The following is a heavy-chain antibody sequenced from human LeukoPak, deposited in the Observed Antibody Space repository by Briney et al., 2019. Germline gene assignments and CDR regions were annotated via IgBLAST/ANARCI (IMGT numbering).Heavy chain of an antibody. V-gene: IGHV3-30*02. D-gene: IGHD5-12*01. CDR2: IRYDGSNK. CDR3: ATGYDFGFDP. J-gene: IGHJ5*02. CDR1: GFTFSSYG. Sequence: PGGSLRLSCAASGFTFSSYGMHWVRQAPGKGLEWVAFIRYDGSNKYYADSVKGRFAISRDNTKNTLYLQMNSLRAEDTAVYYCATGYDFGFDPWGQGTLVTVSS.